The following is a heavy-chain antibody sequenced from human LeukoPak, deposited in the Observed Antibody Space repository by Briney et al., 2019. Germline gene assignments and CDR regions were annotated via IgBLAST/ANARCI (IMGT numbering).Heavy chain of an antibody. CDR3: ATPGGTGWHPLDY. J-gene: IGHJ4*02. CDR1: GFIFRNFA. D-gene: IGHD6-19*01. CDR2: ISYDGSDK. V-gene: IGHV3-30*03. Sequence: GGSLRLSCAASGFIFRNFAMHWVRQTPGKGLEWVALISYDGSDKYFRDSVKGRFTVSRDNSENTLYLHMSSLRPEDTAVYYCATPGGTGWHPLDYWGQGTLVTVSS.